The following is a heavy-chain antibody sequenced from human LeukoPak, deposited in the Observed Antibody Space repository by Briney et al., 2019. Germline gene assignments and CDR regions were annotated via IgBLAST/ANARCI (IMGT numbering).Heavy chain of an antibody. V-gene: IGHV4-34*01. D-gene: IGHD6-13*01. CDR1: GGSFSGYY. Sequence: SETLSLTCAVYGGSFSGYYWSWIRQPPGKGLEWIGEINHSGSTNYNPSLKSRVTISVDTSKNQFSLKLSSVTAADTAVYYCARAGIAAAGTIRGVKYFQHWGQGTLVTVSS. CDR3: ARAGIAAAGTIRGVKYFQH. J-gene: IGHJ1*01. CDR2: INHSGST.